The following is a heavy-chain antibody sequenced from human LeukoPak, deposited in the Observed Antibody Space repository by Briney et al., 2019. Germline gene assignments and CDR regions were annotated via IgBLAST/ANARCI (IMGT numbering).Heavy chain of an antibody. D-gene: IGHD4-23*01. CDR2: IIPIFGIA. V-gene: IGHV1-69*04. CDR3: ARDYGGNASPWYFDL. CDR1: GGTFSSYA. Sequence: GASVKVSCKAPGGTFSSYAISWVRQAPGQGLEWMGRIIPIFGIANYAQKFQGRVTITADKSTSTAYMELSSLRSEDTAVYYCARDYGGNASPWYFDLWGRGTLVTVSS. J-gene: IGHJ2*01.